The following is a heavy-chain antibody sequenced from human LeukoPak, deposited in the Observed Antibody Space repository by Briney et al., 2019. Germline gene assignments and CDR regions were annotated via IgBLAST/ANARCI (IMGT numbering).Heavy chain of an antibody. CDR3: GNPYVYYDSSGYDAFDI. J-gene: IGHJ3*02. CDR2: ISYDGSNK. Sequence: GSLRLSCAASGFTFRSYGMHWVRQAPGKGLEWVAFISYDGSNKYYADSMKGRFTISRDNSKNTLYLQMNSLRAEDTAVYYCGNPYVYYDSSGYDAFDIWGQGTMVTVSS. CDR1: GFTFRSYG. D-gene: IGHD3-22*01. V-gene: IGHV3-30*18.